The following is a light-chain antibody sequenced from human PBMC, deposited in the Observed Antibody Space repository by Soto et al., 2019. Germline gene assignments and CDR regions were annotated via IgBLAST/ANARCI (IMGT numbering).Light chain of an antibody. CDR1: QSVGSSF. CDR3: QQYGSSPGLFT. J-gene: IGKJ3*01. CDR2: GAS. Sequence: EIVLTQSPGTLSLSPGERATLSCRASQSVGSSFLAWYQQKPGQAPRLLIHGASSRATGIPDRFSGSGSGTDFTLTISRLEPEDFAVYYCQQYGSSPGLFTFGPGTKVDI. V-gene: IGKV3-20*01.